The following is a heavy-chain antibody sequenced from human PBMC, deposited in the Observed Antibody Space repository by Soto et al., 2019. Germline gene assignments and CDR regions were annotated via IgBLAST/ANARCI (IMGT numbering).Heavy chain of an antibody. D-gene: IGHD5-12*01. Sequence: GESLKISCKGSGYSFTSYWIGWVRQMPGKGLEWMGIIYPGESDTRYSPSFQGQVTISADKSISTAYLQWSSLKASGTAMYYCARQRVATTLYYYYGMDVWGQGTTVTVSS. CDR3: ARQRVATTLYYYYGMDV. CDR1: GYSFTSYW. V-gene: IGHV5-51*01. J-gene: IGHJ6*02. CDR2: IYPGESDT.